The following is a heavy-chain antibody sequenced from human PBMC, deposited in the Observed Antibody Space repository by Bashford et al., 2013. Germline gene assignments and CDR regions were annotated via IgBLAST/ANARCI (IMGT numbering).Heavy chain of an antibody. D-gene: IGHD5-24*01. CDR3: AGDEDGYRFAY. V-gene: IGHV4-61*02. Sequence: TLSLTCTVSGDSISSSSYYWSWIRQPAGKGLEWIGRIYTSGSTHYNPSLTSRVTISIDRSKNQLSLKLNSVTAADTAVYYCAGDEDGYRFAYWGQGTLVTVSS. J-gene: IGHJ4*02. CDR2: IYTSGST. CDR1: GDSISSSSYY.